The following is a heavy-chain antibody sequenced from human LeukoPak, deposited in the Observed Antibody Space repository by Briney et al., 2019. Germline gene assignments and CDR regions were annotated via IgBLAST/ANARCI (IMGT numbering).Heavy chain of an antibody. D-gene: IGHD3-9*01. CDR1: GYSISSGYF. CDR3: ARDLGLTISANWFDP. V-gene: IGHV4-38-2*02. Sequence: PSETLSLTCGVSGYSISSGYFWVWIRQPPGKGLEWIGSVYHTGATYCNPSLRSPVTISVDTSNNQFSLELNSVTAADTAVYYCARDLGLTISANWFDPWGQGTLVTVSS. J-gene: IGHJ5*02. CDR2: VYHTGAT.